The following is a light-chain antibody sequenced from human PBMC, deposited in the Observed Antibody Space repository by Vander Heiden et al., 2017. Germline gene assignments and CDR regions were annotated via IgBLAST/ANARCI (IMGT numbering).Light chain of an antibody. J-gene: IGLJ2*01. CDR3: SSYTSSSTVV. V-gene: IGLV2-14*01. Sequence: QSALTQPASVSGSPGQSVTITCTGTSSDVGSYNYVSWYKQQPGKAPKLMIYDDSNRPSGVSNRFSGSKSGNTASLTISGLQAEDEADYYCSSYTSSSTVVFGGGTKLTVL. CDR2: DDS. CDR1: SSDVGSYNY.